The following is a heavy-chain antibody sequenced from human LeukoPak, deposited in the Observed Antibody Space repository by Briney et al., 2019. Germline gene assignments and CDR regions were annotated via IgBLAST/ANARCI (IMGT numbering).Heavy chain of an antibody. D-gene: IGHD4-23*01. J-gene: IGHJ4*02. CDR1: GFTFSNYE. CDR2: ISSSGSSK. Sequence: GGSLRLSRAASGFTFSNYEMYWVRQAPGKGLEWVSSISSSGSSKSYADSVKGRFTISRDNAKNSVLLQMSSLRSEDTAVYYCARDLGYGGYSLTYWGQGTQVTVSS. CDR3: ARDLGYGGYSLTY. V-gene: IGHV3-48*03.